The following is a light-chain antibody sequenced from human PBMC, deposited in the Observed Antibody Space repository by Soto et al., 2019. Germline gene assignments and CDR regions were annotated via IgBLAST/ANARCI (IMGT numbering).Light chain of an antibody. CDR3: QQYGTSPYT. V-gene: IGKV3-20*01. Sequence: EIVLTQSPGTLSLSPGERATLSCRAGQSVTSNYVAWYQQKHGQAPRPLIYGASYRATDIPDRFSGSGSGTDFTLTLSRLEAEDFAVYYCQQYGTSPYTFGQGTKLEIK. CDR2: GAS. CDR1: QSVTSNY. J-gene: IGKJ2*01.